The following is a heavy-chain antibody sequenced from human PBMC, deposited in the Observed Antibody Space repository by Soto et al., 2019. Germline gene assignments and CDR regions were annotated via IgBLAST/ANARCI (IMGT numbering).Heavy chain of an antibody. V-gene: IGHV4-59*08. D-gene: IGHD3-3*01. CDR2: IHYSGST. CDR1: GGSISNYY. Sequence: QVQLQESGPGLVKPSETLSLTCTVSGGSISNYYWSWIRQPPGQGLEWIGYIHYSGSTKYNPSLKSRVTISADTSKNQFSLKLSSVTAADTAVYYCARGHYDFWSGYFATIDYWGQGTLVTVS. CDR3: ARGHYDFWSGYFATIDY. J-gene: IGHJ4*02.